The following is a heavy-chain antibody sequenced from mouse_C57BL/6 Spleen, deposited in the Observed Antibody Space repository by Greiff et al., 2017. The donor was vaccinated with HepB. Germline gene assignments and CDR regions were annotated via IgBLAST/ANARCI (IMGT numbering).Heavy chain of an antibody. CDR1: GYTFTSYW. D-gene: IGHD1-1*01. Sequence: VQLQQPGTELVKPGASVKLSCKASGYTFTSYWMHWVKQRPGQGLEWIGNINPSNGGTNYNEKFKSKATLTVDKSSSTAYMQLSSLTSEDSVVYYCARAPYYYGSSYWYVDVWGTGTTVTVSS. J-gene: IGHJ1*03. CDR2: INPSNGGT. CDR3: ARAPYYYGSSYWYVDV. V-gene: IGHV1-53*01.